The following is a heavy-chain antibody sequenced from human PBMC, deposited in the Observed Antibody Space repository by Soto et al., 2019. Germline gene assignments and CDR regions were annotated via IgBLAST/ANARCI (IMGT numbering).Heavy chain of an antibody. CDR1: GYTFTSYA. J-gene: IGHJ5*02. CDR3: GSRKSPKNTWFPP. V-gene: IGHV1-3*01. Sequence: ASVKVSCKASGYTFTSYAMHWVRQAPGQRLEWMGWINAGNGNTKYSQKFQGRVTITRDTSASTAYMELSSLRSEDTAVYYCGSRKSPKNTWFPPGGKGTLVTVSS. CDR2: INAGNGNT.